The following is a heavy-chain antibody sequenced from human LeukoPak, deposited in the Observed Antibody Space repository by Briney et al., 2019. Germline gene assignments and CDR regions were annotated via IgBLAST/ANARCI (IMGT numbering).Heavy chain of an antibody. D-gene: IGHD5-24*01. CDR2: INHSGST. J-gene: IGHJ3*02. CDR1: GGSFSGYY. CDR3: ARDATTPGAFDI. Sequence: PSETLSLTCAVYGGSFSGYYWSWIRQPPGKGLEWIGEINHSGSTNYNPSLRSRVTISVDTSKNQFSLKLSSVTAADTAVYYCARDATTPGAFDIWGQGTMVTVSS. V-gene: IGHV4-34*01.